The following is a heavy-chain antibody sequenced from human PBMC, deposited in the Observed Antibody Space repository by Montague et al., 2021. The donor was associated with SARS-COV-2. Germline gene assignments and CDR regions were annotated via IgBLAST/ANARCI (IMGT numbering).Heavy chain of an antibody. Sequence: QSGAEVKKPGESLRISCKGSGYSFTTYWTNWVRQMPGKGLEWMGKIDPSDSNAYYSPSFQGHVTISVDKSISPAYLQWSSLKASDTAMFYCATPDYWGQGTLVTVSS. CDR3: ATPDY. V-gene: IGHV5-10-1*01. CDR1: GYSFTTYW. J-gene: IGHJ4*02. CDR2: IDPSDSNA.